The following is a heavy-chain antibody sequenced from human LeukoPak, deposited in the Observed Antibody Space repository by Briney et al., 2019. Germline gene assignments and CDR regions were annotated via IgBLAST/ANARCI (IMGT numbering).Heavy chain of an antibody. CDR3: ARSYSRVGFDF. Sequence: GGSLRLSNAASGFLLSSYWISWVRPAPGKELDGVANIKVDRTEQYFVDSVKGRFTTPIDNAKNSLFLQMNSLRAEHTAVYYCARSYSRVGFDFWGQGTLVTVSS. D-gene: IGHD6-13*01. J-gene: IGHJ4*02. CDR1: GFLLSSYW. CDR2: IKVDRTEQ. V-gene: IGHV3-7*04.